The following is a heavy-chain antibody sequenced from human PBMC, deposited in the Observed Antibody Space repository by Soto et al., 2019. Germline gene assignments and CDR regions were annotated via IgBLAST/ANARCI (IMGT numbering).Heavy chain of an antibody. CDR3: ARDLFKGSNHLTEFDP. V-gene: IGHV1-3*01. D-gene: IGHD2-8*02. Sequence: ASVKVSCKASGYTFTSYAMHWVRQAPGQRLEWMGWINAGNGNTKYSQKFQGRVTITRDTSASTAYMELSSLRSEDTAVYYCARDLFKGSNHLTEFDPWGQGTLVTV. CDR1: GYTFTSYA. CDR2: INAGNGNT. J-gene: IGHJ5*02.